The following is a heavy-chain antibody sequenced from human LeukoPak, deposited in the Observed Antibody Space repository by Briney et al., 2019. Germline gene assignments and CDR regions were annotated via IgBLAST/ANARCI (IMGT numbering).Heavy chain of an antibody. D-gene: IGHD3/OR15-3a*01. CDR1: GYTFTSYY. Sequence: GASVKVSCKASGYTFTSYYMHWVRQAPGQGLEWMGIINPSGGSTSYAQKFQGRVTMTRDTSTSTVYMELSSLRSEDTAVYYCARVNPLEEGLLDPSSFDYWGQGTLVTVSS. V-gene: IGHV1-46*01. J-gene: IGHJ4*02. CDR2: INPSGGST. CDR3: ARVNPLEEGLLDPSSFDY.